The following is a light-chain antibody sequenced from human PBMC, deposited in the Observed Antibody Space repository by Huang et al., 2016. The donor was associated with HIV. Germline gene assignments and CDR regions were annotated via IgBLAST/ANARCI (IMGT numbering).Light chain of an antibody. CDR1: QGISND. Sequence: DIQMTQSPSAMSASVGERVTRPCRASQGISNDFAWFQQKPGKVPKRLIYAASSLQIGVPSRFSGSGSGTDFTLTISSLQPEDFATDYCLQHNSYPLTFGGGTKVEIK. CDR2: AAS. CDR3: LQHNSYPLT. V-gene: IGKV1-17*03. J-gene: IGKJ4*01.